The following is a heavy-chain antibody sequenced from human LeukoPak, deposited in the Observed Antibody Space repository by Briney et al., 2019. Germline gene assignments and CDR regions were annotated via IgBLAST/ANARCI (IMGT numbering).Heavy chain of an antibody. D-gene: IGHD6-19*01. Sequence: GRSLRLSCAGSGFTFDDNAMHWVRQVPGKGLEWVSGISWNSGTIVYADSVKGRFTISRDNAKKSLYLEMNSLRADDMALYYCAKGSVVGTGLDTWGQGILVTVSS. CDR1: GFTFDDNA. CDR2: ISWNSGTI. V-gene: IGHV3-9*03. CDR3: AKGSVVGTGLDT. J-gene: IGHJ5*02.